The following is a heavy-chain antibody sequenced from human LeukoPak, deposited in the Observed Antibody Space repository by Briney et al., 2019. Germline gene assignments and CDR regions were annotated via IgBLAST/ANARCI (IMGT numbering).Heavy chain of an antibody. CDR3: ARDRDGFGELLPYYYYYGMDV. D-gene: IGHD3-10*01. V-gene: IGHV3-48*01. CDR2: ISSSSSTI. CDR1: GFTFSSYS. J-gene: IGHJ6*02. Sequence: GGSLRLSCSASGFTFSSYSMNWVRQAPGKGLEWVSYISSSSSTIYYADSVKGRFTISRDNAKNSLYLQMNSLRAEDTAVYYCARDRDGFGELLPYYYYYGMDVWGQGTTVTVSS.